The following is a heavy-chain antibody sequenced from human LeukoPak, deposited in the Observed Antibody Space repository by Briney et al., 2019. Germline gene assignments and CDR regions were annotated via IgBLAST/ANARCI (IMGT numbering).Heavy chain of an antibody. CDR1: GFTFSSYS. CDR2: ISSSSSYI. Sequence: GGSLRLSCAASGFTFSSYSMNWVRQAPGKGLEWVSSISSSSSYIYYADSVKGRFTISRDNAKNSLYLQMNSLRAEDTAVYYCAARHRTYYGDLFDYWGQGTLVTVSS. J-gene: IGHJ4*02. D-gene: IGHD4-17*01. V-gene: IGHV3-21*01. CDR3: AARHRTYYGDLFDY.